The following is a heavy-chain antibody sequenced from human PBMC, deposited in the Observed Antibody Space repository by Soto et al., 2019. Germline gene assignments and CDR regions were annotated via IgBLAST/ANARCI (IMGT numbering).Heavy chain of an antibody. J-gene: IGHJ6*02. CDR3: ARTAAAGKYYSGVDV. CDR2: IYPGDSDT. D-gene: IGHD6-13*01. V-gene: IGHV5-51*01. Sequence: GESLKISCKGSGYSFTSYWSGWVRQMPGKGLEWMGIIYPGDSDTRYSPSFQGQVTISADKSISTAYLQWSSLKASDTAMYYCARTAAAGKYYSGVDVWGQGTTVTGS. CDR1: GYSFTSYW.